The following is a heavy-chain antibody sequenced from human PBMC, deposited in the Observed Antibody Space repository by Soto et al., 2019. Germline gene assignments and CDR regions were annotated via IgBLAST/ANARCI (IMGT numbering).Heavy chain of an antibody. CDR3: AKDRHPDGIWTFDY. CDR1: GVSCSGYT. J-gene: IGHJ4*02. Sequence: GSLRLSCAAAGVSCSGYTMNWVRQAQGKGLEWISGINGGGGTTYYADSVKGRFTISRDDSKNILYLQMNSPRAEDTAIYYCAKDRHPDGIWTFDYWGRGTLVTVSS. D-gene: IGHD3-9*01. CDR2: INGGGGTT. V-gene: IGHV3-23*01.